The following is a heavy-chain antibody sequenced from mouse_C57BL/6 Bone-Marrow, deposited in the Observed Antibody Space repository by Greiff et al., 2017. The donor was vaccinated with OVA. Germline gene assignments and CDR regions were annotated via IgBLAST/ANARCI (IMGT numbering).Heavy chain of an antibody. Sequence: ESGPGLVKPSQSLSLTCSVTGYSITSGYYWNWIRQFPGNKLEWMGYISYDGSNNYNPSLKNRISITRDTSKNQFFLKLNSVTTEDTATYYCARESLITTVVDYWGQGTTLTVSS. CDR1: GYSITSGYY. CDR3: ARESLITTVVDY. J-gene: IGHJ2*01. CDR2: ISYDGSN. D-gene: IGHD1-1*01. V-gene: IGHV3-6*01.